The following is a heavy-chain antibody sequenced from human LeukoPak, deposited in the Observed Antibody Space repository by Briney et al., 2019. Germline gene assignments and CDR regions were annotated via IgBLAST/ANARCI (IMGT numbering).Heavy chain of an antibody. CDR2: IYYSGST. CDR3: ARHVNYYDSSGYYLGAFDI. D-gene: IGHD3-22*01. CDR1: GGSISSYY. Sequence: SGTLSLTCTVSGGSISSYYWSWIRQPPGKGLEWIGYIYYSGSTNYNPSLKSRVTISVDTSKNQFSLKLSSVTAADTAVYYCARHVNYYDSSGYYLGAFDIWGQGTMVTVSS. J-gene: IGHJ3*02. V-gene: IGHV4-59*08.